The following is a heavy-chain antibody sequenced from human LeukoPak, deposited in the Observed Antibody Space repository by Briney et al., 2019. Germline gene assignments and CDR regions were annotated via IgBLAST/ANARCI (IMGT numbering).Heavy chain of an antibody. D-gene: IGHD4-23*01. CDR1: GFTFSSHH. CDR3: ARETKDNGGYFDY. J-gene: IGHJ4*02. Sequence: GGSLRLSCVASGFTFSSHHMNWVRQTPGKGLESVATIKPDGSEKYYVDSVKGRFTISRDNAKSSLYLQMNSLRAEDTAVYYCARETKDNGGYFDYWGQGTLVTVSS. V-gene: IGHV3-7*01. CDR2: IKPDGSEK.